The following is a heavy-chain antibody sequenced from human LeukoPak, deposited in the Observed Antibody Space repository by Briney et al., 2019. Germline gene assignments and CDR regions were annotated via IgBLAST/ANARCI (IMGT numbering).Heavy chain of an antibody. Sequence: SETLSLTCTVSGGSVTRGNYYWMWIRQPAGKGLEWIGRIYTNGGASYNPSLKSRVTISIDASKNQLSLKLSFVTAADTAFYYCAREPPGYWVQGILVTVSS. CDR1: GGSVTRGNYY. CDR2: IYTNGGA. J-gene: IGHJ4*02. CDR3: AREPPGY. V-gene: IGHV4-61*02.